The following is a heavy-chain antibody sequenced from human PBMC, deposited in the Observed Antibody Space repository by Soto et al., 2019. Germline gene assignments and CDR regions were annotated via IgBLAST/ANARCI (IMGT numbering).Heavy chain of an antibody. D-gene: IGHD4-4*01. V-gene: IGHV3-23*01. Sequence: EVQLLESGGGLVQPGGSLRLSCAASGFTFSSYAMSWVRQAPGKGLEWVSAISGSGGSTYYADSVKGRFTISRDNAKNTLYLQMNSLRAEDTAVYYCARPMTTSYYYYGMDVWGQGTTVTVSS. CDR1: GFTFSSYA. J-gene: IGHJ6*02. CDR2: ISGSGGST. CDR3: ARPMTTSYYYYGMDV.